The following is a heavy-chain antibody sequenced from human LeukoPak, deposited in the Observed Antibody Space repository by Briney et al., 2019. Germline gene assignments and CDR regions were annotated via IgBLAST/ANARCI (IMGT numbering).Heavy chain of an antibody. CDR3: IKDLRLDLHFDTFDV. D-gene: IGHD5-12*01. CDR1: GFTFYDYA. Sequence: PGGSLRLSCAASGFTFYDYAMHWVRQPPGKGLEWVSSISWDSGSSVYADSVKGGFTISRDNAKNSLYLQMNSLRPEDTALYYCIKDLRLDLHFDTFDVWGQGTMVTVSS. J-gene: IGHJ3*01. CDR2: ISWDSGSS. V-gene: IGHV3-9*01.